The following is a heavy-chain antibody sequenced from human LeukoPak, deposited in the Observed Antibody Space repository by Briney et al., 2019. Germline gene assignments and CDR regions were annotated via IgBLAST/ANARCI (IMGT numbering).Heavy chain of an antibody. J-gene: IGHJ4*02. CDR2: INHSGST. Sequence: SETLSLTCAVYGGSFSGYYWSWIRQPPGKGLEWIGEINHSGSTNYNPSLKSRVTISVDTSKNQFSLKLSSVTAADTAVYYCARDHEPHGFDYWGQGTLVTVSS. V-gene: IGHV4-34*01. CDR3: ARDHEPHGFDY. D-gene: IGHD1-14*01. CDR1: GGSFSGYY.